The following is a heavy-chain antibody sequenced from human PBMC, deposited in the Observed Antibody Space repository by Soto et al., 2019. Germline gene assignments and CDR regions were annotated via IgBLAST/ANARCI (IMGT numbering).Heavy chain of an antibody. D-gene: IGHD4-4*01. Sequence: LRLSCAAFGFIFSDHYMDWVRQAPGKGLEWVGRIRNKANSYTTEYAASVKGRFTISRDDSKNSLFLQMNSLKTEDTAVYYCSRAGILTTPYYFDYWGQGTLVTVSS. J-gene: IGHJ4*01. CDR2: IRNKANSYTT. V-gene: IGHV3-72*01. CDR1: GFIFSDHY. CDR3: SRAGILTTPYYFDY.